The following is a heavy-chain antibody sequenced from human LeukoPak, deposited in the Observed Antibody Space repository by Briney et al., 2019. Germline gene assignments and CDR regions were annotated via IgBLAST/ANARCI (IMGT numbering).Heavy chain of an antibody. CDR2: IYSGGYT. CDR1: GFTVSTNY. Sequence: GGSLRLSCAAPGFTVSTNYMSWVRQAPGKGLEWVSVIYSGGYTYYADSVKGRFTISRDNSKNTLYLQMNSLRVEDTAVYYCASSIAVAGPIDFWGQGTLVTVST. CDR3: ASSIAVAGPIDF. J-gene: IGHJ4*02. V-gene: IGHV3-66*01. D-gene: IGHD6-19*01.